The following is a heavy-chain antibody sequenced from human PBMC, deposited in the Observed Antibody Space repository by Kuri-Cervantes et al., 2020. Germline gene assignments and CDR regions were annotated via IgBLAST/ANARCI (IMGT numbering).Heavy chain of an antibody. V-gene: IGHV1-69*05. D-gene: IGHD6-13*01. CDR3: ARDVIAAAGTGSVNWFDP. CDR2: ISPIFGTA. CDR1: GYTFTYRY. J-gene: IGHJ5*02. Sequence: SVKVSCKASGYTFTYRYLHWVRQAPGQGLEWMGGISPIFGTANYAQKSQGRVTITTDESTSTAYMEPSSLRSDDTAVYCCARDVIAAAGTGSVNWFDPWGQGTLVTVSS.